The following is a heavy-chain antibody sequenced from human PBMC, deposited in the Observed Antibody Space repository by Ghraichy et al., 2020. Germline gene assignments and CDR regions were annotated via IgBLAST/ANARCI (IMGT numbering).Heavy chain of an antibody. CDR2: IKSDGSDR. Sequence: GGSLRLSCAASGFNFARHWMSWVRQVPGKGLEWVASIKSDGSDRYYVDSVKGRFTISRDNAENSVSLELTSLRAEDTAVYCCARDPYGDYKYGGTDYWGRGTLVSVSS. V-gene: IGHV3-7*01. D-gene: IGHD4-17*01. CDR3: ARDPYGDYKYGGTDY. CDR1: GFNFARHW. J-gene: IGHJ4*02.